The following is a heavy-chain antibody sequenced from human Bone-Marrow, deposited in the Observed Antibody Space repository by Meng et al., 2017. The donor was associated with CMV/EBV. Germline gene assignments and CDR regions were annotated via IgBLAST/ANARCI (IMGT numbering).Heavy chain of an antibody. Sequence: SVKVSCKASGGTFSSYAISWVRQAPGQGLEWMGGIIPILGIANYAQKFQGRVTITADKSTSTAYMELSSLRSEDTAVYYCARRRGEEWSHYYYYYGMDVWGQGTTVTVS. J-gene: IGHJ6*02. CDR1: GGTFSSYA. V-gene: IGHV1-69*10. D-gene: IGHD3-3*01. CDR3: ARRRGEEWSHYYYYYGMDV. CDR2: IIPILGIA.